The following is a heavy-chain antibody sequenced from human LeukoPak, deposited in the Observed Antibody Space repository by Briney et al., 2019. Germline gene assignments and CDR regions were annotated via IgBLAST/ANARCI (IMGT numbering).Heavy chain of an antibody. CDR3: AITYSGAFDI. J-gene: IGHJ3*02. Sequence: SETLSLTCTVSGGSISSSSYYWGWIRQPPGKGLEWIGSTYYSGSTYYNPSLKSRVTISVDTSKSQSSLKLSSVTAADTAVYYCAITYSGAFDIWGQGTMVTVSS. CDR1: GGSISSSSYY. CDR2: TYYSGST. D-gene: IGHD1-26*01. V-gene: IGHV4-39*01.